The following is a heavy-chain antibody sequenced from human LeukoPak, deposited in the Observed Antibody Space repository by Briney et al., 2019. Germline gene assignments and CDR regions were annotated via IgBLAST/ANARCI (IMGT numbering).Heavy chain of an antibody. CDR3: ASQFWWAAVAGTLDY. J-gene: IGHJ4*02. Sequence: GGSLRLSCTASGFTFSSYWMSWVRQAPGRGLEWVANIKEDGSEKHYVDSVTGRFTISRDNAKKSLYLQVNSLRAEDTAVYYCASQFWWAAVAGTLDYWGQGTLVTVSS. CDR1: GFTFSSYW. V-gene: IGHV3-7*05. CDR2: IKEDGSEK. D-gene: IGHD6-19*01.